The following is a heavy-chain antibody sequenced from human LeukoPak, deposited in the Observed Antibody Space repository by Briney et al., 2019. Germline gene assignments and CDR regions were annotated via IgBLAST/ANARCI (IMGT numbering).Heavy chain of an antibody. J-gene: IGHJ6*03. D-gene: IGHD3-3*01. CDR3: ARVYYDFWSGYSRYYYYYMDV. CDR1: GGSISSYY. Sequence: SETLSLTCTVSGGSISSYYWSWIRQPPGKGLEWIGYIYYSGSTNYNPSLKSRVTISVDTSKNQFSLKLSSVTAADTAVYYCARVYYDFWSGYSRYYYYYMDVWAKGPRSPSP. V-gene: IGHV4-59*01. CDR2: IYYSGST.